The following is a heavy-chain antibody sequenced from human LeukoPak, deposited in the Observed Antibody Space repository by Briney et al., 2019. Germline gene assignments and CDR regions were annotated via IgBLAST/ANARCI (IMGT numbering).Heavy chain of an antibody. V-gene: IGHV1-46*01. Sequence: GASVKVSCKASGYTFTSYYMRWVRQAPGQGLEWMGIINPSGGSTSYAQKFQGRVTMTRDTSTSTVYMELSSLRSEDTAVYYCARGGKYYYDSSGYTPLGYWGQGTLVTVSS. D-gene: IGHD3-22*01. CDR3: ARGGKYYYDSSGYTPLGY. CDR1: GYTFTSYY. CDR2: INPSGGST. J-gene: IGHJ4*02.